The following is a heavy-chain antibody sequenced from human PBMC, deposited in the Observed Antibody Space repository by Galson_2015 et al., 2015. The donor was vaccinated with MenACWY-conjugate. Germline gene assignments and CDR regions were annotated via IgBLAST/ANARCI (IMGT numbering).Heavy chain of an antibody. CDR2: ISDSSNTI. D-gene: IGHD6-13*01. V-gene: IGHV3-48*01. CDR1: GFTFSSYS. CDR3: ARRDSSSWCSQYFQH. J-gene: IGHJ1*01. Sequence: SLRLSCAASGFTFSSYSMNWVRQAPGKGLEWVSYISDSSNTIVYADSVKGRFTISRDDAKNTLYLQMNSLRAEDTAVYYCARRDSSSWCSQYFQHWGQGTLVTVSS.